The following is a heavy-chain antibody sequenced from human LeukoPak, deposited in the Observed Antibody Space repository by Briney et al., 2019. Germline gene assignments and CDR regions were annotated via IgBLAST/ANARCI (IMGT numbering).Heavy chain of an antibody. J-gene: IGHJ4*02. CDR2: ISYDGSNK. V-gene: IGHV3-30*18. CDR3: AKSTYSSSWIDFDY. Sequence: GGSLRLSCAASGFTFSSYGMHWVRQAPGKGLEWVAVISYDGSNKYYADSVKGRFTISRDNSKNTLYLQMNSLRAEDTAVYYCAKSTYSSSWIDFDYWGQGTLVTVSS. CDR1: GFTFSSYG. D-gene: IGHD6-13*01.